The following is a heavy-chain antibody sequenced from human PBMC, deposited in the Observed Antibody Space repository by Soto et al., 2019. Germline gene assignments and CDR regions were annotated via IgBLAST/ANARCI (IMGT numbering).Heavy chain of an antibody. V-gene: IGHV4-4*02. CDR2: IYESGCT. D-gene: IGHD2-15*01. J-gene: IGHJ4*02. Sequence: PSESLSLTCVVSGGSITNSHWWSWVRQPPGKGLEWIGEIYESGCTNNNPSFRSRVTMSMDKSNKQFSLNLRSVTAADTAVYYCGRDAAYCGGGSCPIDFWGRGTLVTVSS. CDR3: GRDAAYCGGGSCPIDF. CDR1: GGSITNSHW.